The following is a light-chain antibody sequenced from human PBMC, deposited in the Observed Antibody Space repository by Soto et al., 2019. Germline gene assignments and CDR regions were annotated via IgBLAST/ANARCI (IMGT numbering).Light chain of an antibody. V-gene: IGKV4-1*01. Sequence: EIVMTQSPDSLAVSLGERATINCKSSQSRFYSPNNKNYLAWFQQKPGQAPNLLIYWASIRESGVPDRFSGSGSGTDFTLTISSLQAEDVAVYSCNQYADTPFTFGPGTKVYIK. CDR2: WAS. CDR1: QSRFYSPNNKNY. CDR3: NQYADTPFT. J-gene: IGKJ3*01.